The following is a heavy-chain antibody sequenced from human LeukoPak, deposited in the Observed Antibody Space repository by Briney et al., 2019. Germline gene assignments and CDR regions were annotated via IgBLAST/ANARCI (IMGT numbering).Heavy chain of an antibody. CDR3: AAFTARGFDY. CDR1: GGSISSGSYY. V-gene: IGHV4-61*02. J-gene: IGHJ4*02. Sequence: PSQTLSLTCTVSGGSISSGSYYWSWIRQPAGKGLEWIGRIYTSGSTNYNPSLKSRVTISLDTSKNQFSLKLSSVTAADTAVYYCAAFTARGFDYWGQGTLVTVSS. CDR2: IYTSGST. D-gene: IGHD2-21*02.